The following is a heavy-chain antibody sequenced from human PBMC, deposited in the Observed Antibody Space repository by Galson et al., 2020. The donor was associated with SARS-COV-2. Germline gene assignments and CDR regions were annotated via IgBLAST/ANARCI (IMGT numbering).Heavy chain of an antibody. J-gene: IGHJ4*02. V-gene: IGHV3-7*01. D-gene: IGHD3-10*01. CDR2: IKGDGSET. Sequence: GESLKISCEVSGFTFNDFWMSWFRQAPGKGLEWVANIKGDGSETNYADFVKGRFSISRDNAANSLYLQMNSLRAEDTAVYYCARGVPFGEFYFDYWGQGTQVTVSS. CDR1: GFTFNDFW. CDR3: ARGVPFGEFYFDY.